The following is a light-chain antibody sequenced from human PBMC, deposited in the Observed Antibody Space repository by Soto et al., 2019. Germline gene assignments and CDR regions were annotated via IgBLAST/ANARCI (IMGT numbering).Light chain of an antibody. Sequence: DIVLTQSPGTLSLSPGERATLSCRASQSVDSRYLAWYQQKPGQAPRLVIHAVSRRATGIPDRFSGSGPGTDFTLTISRLEPEDFAEYYCQQYGNSPRYSFGQGTYLEIK. CDR2: AVS. CDR1: QSVDSRY. V-gene: IGKV3-20*01. J-gene: IGKJ2*03. CDR3: QQYGNSPRYS.